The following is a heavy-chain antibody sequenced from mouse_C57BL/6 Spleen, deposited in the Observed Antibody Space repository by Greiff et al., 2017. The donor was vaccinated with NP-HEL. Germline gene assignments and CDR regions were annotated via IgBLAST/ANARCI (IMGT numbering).Heavy chain of an antibody. CDR1: GFTFSDYG. Sequence: EVQLVESGGGLVKPGGSLKLSCAASGFTFSDYGMHCVRQAPEKGLEWVAYISSGSSTIYYADTVKGRFTISRDNAKNTLFLQMTSLRSEDTAMYYCARHRTYFDYWGQGTTLTVSS. V-gene: IGHV5-17*01. CDR3: ARHRTYFDY. D-gene: IGHD3-1*01. J-gene: IGHJ2*01. CDR2: ISSGSSTI.